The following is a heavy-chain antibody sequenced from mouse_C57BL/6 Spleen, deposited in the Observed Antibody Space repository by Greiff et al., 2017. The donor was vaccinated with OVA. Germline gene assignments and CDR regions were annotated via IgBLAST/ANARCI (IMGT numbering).Heavy chain of an antibody. V-gene: IGHV1-80*01. CDR2: IYPGDGDT. J-gene: IGHJ2*01. Sequence: QVQLQQSGAELVKPGASVKISCKASGYAFSSYWMNWVKQRPGKGLEWIGQIYPGDGDTNYNGKFKGKATLTADKSSSTAYMQLSSLTSEDSAVYFCARRGLPTGFDYWGQGTTLTVSS. D-gene: IGHD5-1*01. CDR1: GYAFSSYW. CDR3: ARRGLPTGFDY.